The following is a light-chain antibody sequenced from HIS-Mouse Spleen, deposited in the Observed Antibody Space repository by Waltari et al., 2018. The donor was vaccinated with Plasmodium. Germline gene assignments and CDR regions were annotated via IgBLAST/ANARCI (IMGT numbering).Light chain of an antibody. J-gene: IGLJ2*01. CDR1: NIGSKS. CDR2: DDR. CDR3: QVWDSSSDHVV. Sequence: SYVLTQPPSVSVAPGQTARITCGGNNIGSKSVHWYQQKPGQAPVLVVYDDRDRPSGSPERFAGSNSGNAATLTSSGVEAGDEADYYCQVWDSSSDHVVFGGGTKLTVL. V-gene: IGLV3-21*02.